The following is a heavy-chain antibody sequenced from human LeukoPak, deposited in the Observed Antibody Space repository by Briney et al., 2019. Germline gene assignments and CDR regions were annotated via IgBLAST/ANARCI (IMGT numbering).Heavy chain of an antibody. CDR2: ISYNGGHK. CDR1: GFSFSDYG. CDR3: ARGDHFTGYLQYYFDQ. Sequence: GRSLRLSCAASGFSFSDYGMHWVRQAPVKGLEWVALISYNGGHKYYRDSVKGRFTISRNNSNNTLFLQMNDLSAEDSAVYYCARGDHFTGYLQYYFDQWGQGILVTVSS. D-gene: IGHD3-9*01. J-gene: IGHJ4*02. V-gene: IGHV3-30*03.